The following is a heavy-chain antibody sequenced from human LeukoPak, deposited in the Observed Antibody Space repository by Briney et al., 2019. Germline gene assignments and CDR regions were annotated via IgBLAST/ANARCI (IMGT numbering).Heavy chain of an antibody. D-gene: IGHD6-13*01. Sequence: SETLSLTCTVSGGSISSSSYYWGWIRQPPGKGLEWIGEINHSGSTNYNPSLKSRVTISVDTSKNQFSLKLSSVTAADTAVYYCARWYSSSWYRANWFDPWGQGTLVTGSS. V-gene: IGHV4-39*07. J-gene: IGHJ5*02. CDR2: INHSGST. CDR1: GGSISSSSYY. CDR3: ARWYSSSWYRANWFDP.